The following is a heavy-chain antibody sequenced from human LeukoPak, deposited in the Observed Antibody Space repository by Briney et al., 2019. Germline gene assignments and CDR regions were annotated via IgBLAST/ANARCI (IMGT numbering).Heavy chain of an antibody. J-gene: IGHJ6*02. Sequence: SETLSLTCTVSGGSISSSSYYWGWIRQPPGKGLEWIGSIYYSGSTYYNPSLKSRVTISVDTSKNQFSLKLSSVTAADTAVYYCASTDFDWLLSGDYYYGMDVWGQGTTVTVSS. CDR3: ASTDFDWLLSGDYYYGMDV. V-gene: IGHV4-39*07. CDR2: IYYSGST. D-gene: IGHD3-9*01. CDR1: GGSISSSSYY.